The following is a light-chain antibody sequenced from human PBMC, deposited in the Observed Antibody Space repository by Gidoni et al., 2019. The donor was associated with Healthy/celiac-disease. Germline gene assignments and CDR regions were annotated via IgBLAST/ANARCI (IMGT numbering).Light chain of an antibody. CDR3: QQYDNLPPYT. CDR1: QDISNY. Sequence: EIQMTQSPTSLSASVGDRVTIPCQANQDISNYLNWYQQRPGKAPKLLIYDASNLETGVASRLSGSGSGTDFTFTISSLQPEDIATYYCQQYDNLPPYTFGQGTKLEIK. CDR2: DAS. J-gene: IGKJ2*01. V-gene: IGKV1-33*01.